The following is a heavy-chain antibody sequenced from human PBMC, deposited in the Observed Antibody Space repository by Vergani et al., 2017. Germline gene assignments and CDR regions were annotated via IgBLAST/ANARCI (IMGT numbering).Heavy chain of an antibody. D-gene: IGHD1-26*01. V-gene: IGHV4-4*02. J-gene: IGHJ3*02. CDR3: AKAGESGSYLDAFDI. Sequence: QVQLQESGPGLVKPSGTLSLTCAVSGGSISSSNWWSWVRQPPGKGLEWIGEIYHSGSTNYNPSLKSRVTISVDTSKNQFSLKLSSVTAADTAVYYCAKAGESGSYLDAFDIWGQGTMVTVSS. CDR2: IYHSGST. CDR1: GGSISSSNW.